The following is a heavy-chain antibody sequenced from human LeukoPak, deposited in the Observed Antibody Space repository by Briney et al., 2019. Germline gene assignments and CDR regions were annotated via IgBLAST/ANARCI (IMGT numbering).Heavy chain of an antibody. D-gene: IGHD3-22*01. CDR3: ARNPITMIVGAFDY. CDR2: IYYSGST. Sequence: PSETLSLTCTVSGGSISSSSYYWGWIRQPPGKGLEWIGSIYYSGSTYYNPSLKSRVTISVDTSKNQFSLKLSSVTAADTAVYYCARNPITMIVGAFDYWGQGTLVTVSS. J-gene: IGHJ4*02. CDR1: GGSISSSSYY. V-gene: IGHV4-39*07.